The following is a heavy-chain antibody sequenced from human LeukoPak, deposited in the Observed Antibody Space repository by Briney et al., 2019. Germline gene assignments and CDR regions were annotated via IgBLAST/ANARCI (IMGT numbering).Heavy chain of an antibody. CDR2: ISSSSSYI. Sequence: GGSLRLSCAASGFTFSSYSMNWVRQAPGKGLEWVSSISSSSSYIYYADSVKGRFTISRDNAKNSLYLQMNSLRAEDTAVYYCASIAVAGMNLYYYGMDVWGQGTTVTVSS. CDR1: GFTFSSYS. V-gene: IGHV3-21*01. CDR3: ASIAVAGMNLYYYGMDV. J-gene: IGHJ6*02. D-gene: IGHD6-19*01.